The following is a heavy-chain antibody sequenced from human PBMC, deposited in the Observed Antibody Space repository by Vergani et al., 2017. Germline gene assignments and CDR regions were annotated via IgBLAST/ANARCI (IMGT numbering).Heavy chain of an antibody. J-gene: IGHJ3*02. CDR1: GGSINPSSSF. V-gene: IGHV4-39*01. Sequence: QVQLQESGPGLVKPSQTLSLTCTVSGGSINPSSSFWGWIRQPPGKGLEWIATVFHSGSAYYNPSLRRRVTISVETSKNQFSLRLTTLTAADTAVYYCARQFWVSQGVGAFETWGRGTEVSVSS. CDR3: ARQFWVSQGVGAFET. CDR2: VFHSGSA. D-gene: IGHD3-16*01.